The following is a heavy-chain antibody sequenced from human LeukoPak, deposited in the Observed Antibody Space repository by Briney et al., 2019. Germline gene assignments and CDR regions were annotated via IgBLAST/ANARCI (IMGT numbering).Heavy chain of an antibody. J-gene: IGHJ4*02. CDR3: ATRKLGNDY. CDR2: IYYTET. CDR1: SGSVSNYY. D-gene: IGHD7-27*01. Sequence: SSETLSLTCTVSSGSVSNYYWSWIRQSPGKGLEWIGYIYYTETSYNPSLKSRVTISADTSKNQFSLKLYSVTAADTAVYYCATRKLGNDYWGQGTLVTVSS. V-gene: IGHV4-59*02.